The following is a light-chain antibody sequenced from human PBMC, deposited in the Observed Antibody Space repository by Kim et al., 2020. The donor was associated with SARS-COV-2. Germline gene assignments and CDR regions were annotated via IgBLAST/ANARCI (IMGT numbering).Light chain of an antibody. J-gene: IGLJ2*01. CDR2: DNN. Sequence: QSVLTQPPSVSAAPGQKVTISCSGSSSNIGNNYVSWYQQLPGTAPKLLIYDNNKRPSGIPDRFSGSTSGTSATLGITGLQTGDEADYYCGTWDSNLGAGVFGGGTQLTVL. CDR1: SSNIGNNY. V-gene: IGLV1-51*01. CDR3: GTWDSNLGAGV.